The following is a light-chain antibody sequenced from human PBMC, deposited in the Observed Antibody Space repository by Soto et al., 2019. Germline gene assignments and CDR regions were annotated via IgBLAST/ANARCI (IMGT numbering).Light chain of an antibody. CDR3: QQFGSASYT. CDR1: QSVSSTN. V-gene: IGKV3-20*01. CDR2: GAS. Sequence: EIVLTQSPGTLSLSPGERATLSCRASQSVSSTNLAWYQQKPGQAPRLLIYGASSRATGIPDRFSGSGSGTDFTLTISRLEPEDLAVYYCQQFGSASYTFGQGTKLEIK. J-gene: IGKJ2*01.